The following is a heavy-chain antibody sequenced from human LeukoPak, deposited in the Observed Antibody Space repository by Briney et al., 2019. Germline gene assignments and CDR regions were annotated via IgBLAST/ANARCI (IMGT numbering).Heavy chain of an antibody. CDR1: GFTFSSYA. V-gene: IGHV3-48*02. J-gene: IGHJ4*02. CDR2: INHNGETI. D-gene: IGHD3-9*01. Sequence: GGSLRLSCAASGFTFSSYAMSWVRRAPGKGLEWVSYINHNGETIYYPDFVKGRFTISRDNAKNSLYLQMNSLRDEDTAVYYCARDNDWAFDYWGQGTLVTVSS. CDR3: ARDNDWAFDY.